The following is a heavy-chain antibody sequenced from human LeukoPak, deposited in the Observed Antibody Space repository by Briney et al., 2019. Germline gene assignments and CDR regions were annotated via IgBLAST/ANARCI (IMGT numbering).Heavy chain of an antibody. CDR3: AKARGYTSDLFDY. CDR2: ISSSSSTM. Sequence: PGGSLRLSCAASGFTFSSYWMSWVRQAPGKGLEWVSYISSSSSTMYYADSVKGRFSISRDNAKNSLYLQMNSLRAEDTAVYYCAKARGYTSDLFDYWGQGTLVTVSS. D-gene: IGHD6-25*01. CDR1: GFTFSSYW. V-gene: IGHV3-48*01. J-gene: IGHJ4*02.